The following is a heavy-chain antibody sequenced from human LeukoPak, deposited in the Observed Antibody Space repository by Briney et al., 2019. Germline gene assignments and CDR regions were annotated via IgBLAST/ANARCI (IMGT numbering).Heavy chain of an antibody. V-gene: IGHV1-2*02. D-gene: IGHD2-2*01. J-gene: IGHJ4*02. CDR2: INPDDGDT. Sequence: ASVTVSCKASGYTFTDYYMHWVRQPPAQGFEWMGWINPDDGDTYYAQKFQGRVTMTRDTSISTAHMEVSRLRSDDTAVYYCARANFLYCISTSCLFDYWGQGTLVTVSS. CDR3: ARANFLYCISTSCLFDY. CDR1: GYTFTDYY.